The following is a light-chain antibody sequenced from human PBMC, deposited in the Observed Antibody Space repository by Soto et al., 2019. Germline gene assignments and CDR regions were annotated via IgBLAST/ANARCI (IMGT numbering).Light chain of an antibody. CDR2: GAS. J-gene: IGKJ2*01. V-gene: IGKV3-20*01. Sequence: DIVLTQSPGTLSLSPGERATLSCRASQSVNSSYLAWYKQPPGQAPRLLIYGASSRATGIPDRFSGSGSGTVFTLTISRLEPEDFAVYYCQQYGRSPPMYTFGQGPSWRSN. CDR3: QQYGRSPPMYT. CDR1: QSVNSSY.